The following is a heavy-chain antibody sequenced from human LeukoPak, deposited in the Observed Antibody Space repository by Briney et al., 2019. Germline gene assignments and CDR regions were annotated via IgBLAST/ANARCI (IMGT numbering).Heavy chain of an antibody. D-gene: IGHD3-10*01. Sequence: GASVKVSCKASGYTFNDYYMHWVRQAPGQGLEWMGWINPNSGGTNYAQKFQGRVTMTRDTSISTAYMELSRLRSDDTAVYYCARYLYYYGSGSYSWFDPWGQGTLVTVSS. J-gene: IGHJ5*02. CDR1: GYTFNDYY. CDR3: ARYLYYYGSGSYSWFDP. CDR2: INPNSGGT. V-gene: IGHV1-2*02.